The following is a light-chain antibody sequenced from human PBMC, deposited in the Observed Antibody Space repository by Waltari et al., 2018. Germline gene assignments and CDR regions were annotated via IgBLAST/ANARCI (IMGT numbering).Light chain of an antibody. CDR2: RNN. CDR1: SANIGSNY. CDR3: AAWDDSLSGRV. J-gene: IGLJ3*02. Sequence: QSVLTQPPSASGTPGQRVTISCSGSSANIGSNYLSWYQQLPGAAPKLLSYRNNQRPSGVPDRFSGSKSGTSASLAISGLRSEDETDYYCAAWDDSLSGRVFGGGTKLTVL. V-gene: IGLV1-47*01.